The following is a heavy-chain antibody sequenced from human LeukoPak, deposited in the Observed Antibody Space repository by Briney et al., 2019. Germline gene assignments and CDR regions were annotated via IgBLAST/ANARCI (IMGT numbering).Heavy chain of an antibody. Sequence: SETLSLTCTVSGGSISSSSYFWGWIRQPPGKELEWIGYLFHSGSTNYNPSLQSRVTISVDTSRNHFSLKLTSVTAADTAVYYCTRLLDNDSSGYPDTFDMWGQGTMVTVSS. CDR1: GGSISSSSYF. J-gene: IGHJ3*02. CDR2: LFHSGST. V-gene: IGHV4-61*05. D-gene: IGHD3-22*01. CDR3: TRLLDNDSSGYPDTFDM.